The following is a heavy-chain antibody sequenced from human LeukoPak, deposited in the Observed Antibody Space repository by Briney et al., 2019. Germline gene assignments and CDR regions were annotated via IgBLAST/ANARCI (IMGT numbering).Heavy chain of an antibody. V-gene: IGHV3-9*01. D-gene: IGHD3-9*01. Sequence: GGSLRLSCAASGFTFDDYAMHWVRQAPGKGLEWVSGISWNSGSIGYADSVKGRFTISRDNAKNSLYLQMNSLRAEDTALYYCAKDTNYDILTGYSPGFDYWGQGTLVTVSS. CDR1: GFTFDDYA. CDR3: AKDTNYDILTGYSPGFDY. J-gene: IGHJ4*02. CDR2: ISWNSGSI.